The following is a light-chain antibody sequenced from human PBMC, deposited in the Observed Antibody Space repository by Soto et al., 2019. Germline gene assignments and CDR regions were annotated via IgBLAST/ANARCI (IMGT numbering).Light chain of an antibody. CDR3: SSYEGSNNVI. CDR2: EVS. CDR1: SSDVGGNNY. V-gene: IGLV2-8*01. J-gene: IGLJ2*01. Sequence: QSALTQPPSASGSPGQSVTISCTGTSSDVGGNNYVSWYQQHPGKAPKLMIYEVSKRPSGVPDRFSGSKSGNTASLTVSGLQAEDEADYYCSSYEGSNNVIFGGGTKVTVL.